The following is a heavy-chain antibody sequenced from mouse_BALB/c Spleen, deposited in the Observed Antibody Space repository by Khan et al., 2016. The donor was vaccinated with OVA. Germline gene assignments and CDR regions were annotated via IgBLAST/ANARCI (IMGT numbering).Heavy chain of an antibody. CDR2: INTHSGVP. J-gene: IGHJ4*01. D-gene: IGHD2-14*01. CDR1: GYTFTTAG. CDR3: ARAVYACYRNDGGAMEY. Sequence: QIQLVQSGPELKKPGETVRISCKASGYTFTTAGIQWVQKMPGKGLKWIGWINTHSGVPKYAEDFKGRFAFSLEISVNTAYLQITNLKNEDTATYCGARAVYACYRNDGGAMEYWGQGTSVTVSS. V-gene: IGHV9-4*02.